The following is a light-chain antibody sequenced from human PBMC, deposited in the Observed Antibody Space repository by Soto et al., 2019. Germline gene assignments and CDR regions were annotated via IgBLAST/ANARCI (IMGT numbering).Light chain of an antibody. Sequence: QSVLTQPASVSGPPGATITISCTGTSRDVGGYNYVSWYQQHPGKAPKLMIYDVSNRPSGVSNRFSGSKSGNTASLTISGLQAEDEADYYCSSYTSSSTLFVFGTGTKVTVL. CDR1: SRDVGGYNY. J-gene: IGLJ1*01. CDR2: DVS. V-gene: IGLV2-14*01. CDR3: SSYTSSSTLFV.